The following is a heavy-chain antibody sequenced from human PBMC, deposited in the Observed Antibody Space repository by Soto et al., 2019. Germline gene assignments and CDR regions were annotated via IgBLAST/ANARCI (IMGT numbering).Heavy chain of an antibody. V-gene: IGHV4-61*08. CDR2: IYYSGST. CDR1: GGSISSSDFY. CDR3: ARDQIFSSGYYDAFDI. D-gene: IGHD3-22*01. J-gene: IGHJ3*02. Sequence: SETLSLTCTVSGGSISSSDFYWSWIRQPPGKGLEWIGYIYYSGSTNYNPSLKSRVTISVDTSKNQFSLKLSSVTAADTAVYYCARDQIFSSGYYDAFDIWGQGTMVTVSS.